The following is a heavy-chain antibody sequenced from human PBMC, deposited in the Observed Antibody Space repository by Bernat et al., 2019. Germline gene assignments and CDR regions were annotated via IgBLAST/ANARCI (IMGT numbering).Heavy chain of an antibody. D-gene: IGHD4-11*01. J-gene: IGHJ3*02. CDR3: ARDLGGNYTPRDAFDI. Sequence: QVQLVESGGGMVQPGRSLRLSCAASGFTFSSYGMHWVRQAPGKGLEWVAVIWYDGSNKYYADSVKGRFTISRDNSKNTLYLQMNSLRAEDTAVYYCARDLGGNYTPRDAFDIWGQGTMVTVSS. V-gene: IGHV3-33*01. CDR1: GFTFSSYG. CDR2: IWYDGSNK.